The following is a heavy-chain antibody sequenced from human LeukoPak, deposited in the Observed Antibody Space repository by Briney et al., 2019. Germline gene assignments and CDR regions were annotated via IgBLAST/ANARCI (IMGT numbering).Heavy chain of an antibody. CDR1: GFTFNTYV. D-gene: IGHD3-3*01. J-gene: IGHJ4*02. CDR3: VRDLPHITVFGALHY. V-gene: IGHV3-23*01. CDR2: ISTSGDST. Sequence: GGSLRLSCAVSGFTFNTYVMSWVRQAPGKGLEWVSGISTSGDSTYYVDSVKGRFTISRDNSKNTLYLQMNSLRVEDTAVYFCVRDLPHITVFGALHYWGQGTLVTVSS.